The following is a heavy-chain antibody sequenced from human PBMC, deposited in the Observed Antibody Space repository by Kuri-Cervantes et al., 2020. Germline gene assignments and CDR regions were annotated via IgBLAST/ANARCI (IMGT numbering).Heavy chain of an antibody. CDR3: ARSSPVVTPFDY. V-gene: IGHV4-61*02. CDR2: IYTSGST. CDR1: GGSISSGSYY. J-gene: IGHJ4*02. Sequence: SETLSLTCTVSGGSISSGSYYWSWIRQPAGKGLEWIGRIYTSGSTNYNPSLKSRVTISVDTSKNQFSLKLSSVTAADTAVYYCARSSPVVTPFDYWGQGTLVTVSS. D-gene: IGHD4-23*01.